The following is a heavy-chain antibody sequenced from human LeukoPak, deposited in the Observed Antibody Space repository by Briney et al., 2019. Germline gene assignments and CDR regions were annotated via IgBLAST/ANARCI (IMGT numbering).Heavy chain of an antibody. V-gene: IGHV3-23*01. CDR1: GFTFSSYA. CDR2: ISGSGGST. D-gene: IGHD2-2*01. Sequence: GGSLRLSCAASGFTFSSYAMSWVRQAPGKGLEWVSAISGSGGSTYYADSVKGRFTISRDNSKNTLYLQMNSLRAEDTAVYYCAKWSDIVVVPAARPLDYWGRGTLVTVSS. J-gene: IGHJ4*02. CDR3: AKWSDIVVVPAARPLDY.